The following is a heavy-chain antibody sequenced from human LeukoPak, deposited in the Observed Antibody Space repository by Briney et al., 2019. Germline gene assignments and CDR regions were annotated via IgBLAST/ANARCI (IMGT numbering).Heavy chain of an antibody. Sequence: ASVKVSCKASGYTFTSYGISWVRQAPGQGLEWMGWISAYNGNTNYAQKLQGRVTMTTDTSTSTAYRELRSLRSDDTAVYYCAREGGDIVVVVAATYFDYWGQGTLVTVSS. CDR3: AREGGDIVVVVAATYFDY. V-gene: IGHV1-18*01. J-gene: IGHJ4*02. CDR1: GYTFTSYG. CDR2: ISAYNGNT. D-gene: IGHD2-15*01.